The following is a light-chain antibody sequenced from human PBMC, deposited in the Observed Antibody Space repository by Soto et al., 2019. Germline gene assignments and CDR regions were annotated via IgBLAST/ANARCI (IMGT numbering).Light chain of an antibody. J-gene: IGLJ7*01. Sequence: QSVLTQPASVSGSPGQSITISCTGTSSDVGTYNLVSWYQQHPGKAPKLLIFEGSRRPSGVSNRFSGSKSGNTASLTISGLQAEDEADYYCCLYVGATTYVFGTGTQLTVL. CDR3: CLYVGATTYV. CDR1: SSDVGTYNL. CDR2: EGS. V-gene: IGLV2-23*01.